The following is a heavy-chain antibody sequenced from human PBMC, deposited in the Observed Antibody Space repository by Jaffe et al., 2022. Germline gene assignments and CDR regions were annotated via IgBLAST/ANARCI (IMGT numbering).Heavy chain of an antibody. CDR2: ISYSGST. CDR1: GGSISSSSFH. CDR3: ARLEGTYSGPSHYYMHV. V-gene: IGHV4-39*01. J-gene: IGHJ6*03. D-gene: IGHD1-26*01. Sequence: QMQLRESGPGLVKPSETLSLTCSVTGGSISSSSFHWAWIRQPPGKGLEWIGTISYSGSTFYDPSLRSRVTISADASNNQFSLKLSSVTAADTAVYYCARLEGTYSGPSHYYMHVWGRGTTITVSS.